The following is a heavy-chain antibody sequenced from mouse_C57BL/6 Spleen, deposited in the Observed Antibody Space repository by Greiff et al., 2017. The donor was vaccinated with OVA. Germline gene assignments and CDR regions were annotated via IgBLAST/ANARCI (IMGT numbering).Heavy chain of an antibody. CDR3: ARERGPPYYYAMDY. V-gene: IGHV1-64*01. D-gene: IGHD3-3*01. CDR2: IHPNSGST. Sequence: QVQLQQPGAELVKPGASVKLSCKASGYTFTSYWMHWVKQRPGQGLEWIGMIHPNSGSTNYNEKFKSKATLTVDKSSSTAYMQLSSLTSEDSAVYYCARERGPPYYYAMDYWGQGTSVTVSS. CDR1: GYTFTSYW. J-gene: IGHJ4*01.